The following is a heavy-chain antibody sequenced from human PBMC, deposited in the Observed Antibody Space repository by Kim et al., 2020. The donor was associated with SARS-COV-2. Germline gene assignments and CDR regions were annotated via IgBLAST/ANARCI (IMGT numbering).Heavy chain of an antibody. CDR2: T. V-gene: IGHV4-59*01. Sequence: TNYTPSLKSRVTISVDTSKNQFSLKLSSVTAADTAVYYCAREGVIAFDYWGQGTLVTVSS. D-gene: IGHD2-21*01. CDR3: AREGVIAFDY. J-gene: IGHJ4*02.